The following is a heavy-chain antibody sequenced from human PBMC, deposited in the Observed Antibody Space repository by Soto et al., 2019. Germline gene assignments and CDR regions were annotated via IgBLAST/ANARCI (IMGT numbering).Heavy chain of an antibody. CDR2: IKPNTNGGAI. V-gene: IGHV3-15*01. CDR3: TTPAIPVDGTQPFNC. Sequence: EVQLVESGGGFVKPGESLTLSCAASGFTFSSAPMSWVRQAPGKGLEWVGRIKPNTNGGAIDYLAHVKGGFTLSRDDSKNTLYLQMNSLKIEDSALYYCTTPAIPVDGTQPFNCWGQGALVTVSS. J-gene: IGHJ4*02. D-gene: IGHD6-19*01. CDR1: GFTFSSAP.